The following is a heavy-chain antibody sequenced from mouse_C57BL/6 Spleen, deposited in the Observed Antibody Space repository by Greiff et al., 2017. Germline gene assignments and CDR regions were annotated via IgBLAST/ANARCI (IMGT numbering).Heavy chain of an antibody. V-gene: IGHV1-26*01. D-gene: IGHD1-1*01. Sequence: EVQLQQSGPELVKPGASVKISCKASGYTFTDYYMNWVKQSHGKSLEWIRDINPNNGGTSYNQKFKGKATLTVDKSSSTAYMELRSLTSEDSAVYYCARPDYGSLHWYFDVWGTGTTVTVSS. CDR1: GYTFTDYY. CDR3: ARPDYGSLHWYFDV. J-gene: IGHJ1*03. CDR2: INPNNGGT.